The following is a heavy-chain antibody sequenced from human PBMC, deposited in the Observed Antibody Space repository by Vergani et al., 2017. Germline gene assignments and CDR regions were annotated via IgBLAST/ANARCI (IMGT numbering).Heavy chain of an antibody. V-gene: IGHV3-23*01. CDR3: AKGVYCSSTSCYEGRGYYYGMGV. CDR2: ISGSGGNT. Sequence: EVQLLESGGVLVQPGGSLRLSCAASGVTFSSYAMSWVRQVPGKGLVWVSGISGSGGNTYYANSVKGRFTISRDNSKNTLYLQMNSLRADDTAVYYCAKGVYCSSTSCYEGRGYYYGMGVWGQGTTVTFSS. J-gene: IGHJ6*02. D-gene: IGHD2-2*01. CDR1: GVTFSSYA.